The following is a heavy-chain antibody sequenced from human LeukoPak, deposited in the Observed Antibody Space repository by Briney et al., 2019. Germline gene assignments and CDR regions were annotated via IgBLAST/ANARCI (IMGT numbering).Heavy chain of an antibody. CDR2: ISGSGGST. CDR3: AKEIYGDPTFDY. J-gene: IGHJ4*02. Sequence: PGGSLRLSCAASGFTFSSFDMSWVRQAPGEGLEWDSAISGSGGSTYNADSVKGRFTISRDNSKNTLYLQMNSLRAEDTAVYYCAKEIYGDPTFDYWGQGTLVTVSS. CDR1: GFTFSSFD. V-gene: IGHV3-23*01. D-gene: IGHD3-10*01.